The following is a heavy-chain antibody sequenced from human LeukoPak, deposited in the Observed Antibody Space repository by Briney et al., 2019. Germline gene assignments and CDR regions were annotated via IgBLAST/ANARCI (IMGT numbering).Heavy chain of an antibody. J-gene: IGHJ4*02. CDR3: AREIVGGFNPGAY. CDR1: PDSTTSNF. V-gene: IGHV4-4*02. CDR2: IHRSGST. Sequence: SETLSLTCTVSPDSTTSNFWSWVRQPPGKGLEWIGGIHRSGSTNYNPSLQSRVTISIDRSKNQIALELSSVTAADTAVYYCAREIVGGFNPGAYWGQGTLVTVSS. D-gene: IGHD1-14*01.